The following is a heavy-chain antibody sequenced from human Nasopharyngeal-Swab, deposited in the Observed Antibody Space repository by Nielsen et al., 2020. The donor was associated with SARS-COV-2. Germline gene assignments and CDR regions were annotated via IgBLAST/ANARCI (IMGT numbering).Heavy chain of an antibody. D-gene: IGHD6-19*01. CDR2: INHSGST. V-gene: IGHV4-34*01. Sequence: SETLSLTCAVYGGSFSGYYWSWIRQPPGKGLEWIGEINHSGSTYYNPSLKSRVTISVDTSKNQFSLKLSSVTAADTAVYYCARRYSSGWSRHGWFDPWGQGTLVTVSS. J-gene: IGHJ5*02. CDR1: GGSFSGYY. CDR3: ARRYSSGWSRHGWFDP.